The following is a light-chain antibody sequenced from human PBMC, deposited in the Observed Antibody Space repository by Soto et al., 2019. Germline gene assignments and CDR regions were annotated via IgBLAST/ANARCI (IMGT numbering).Light chain of an antibody. J-gene: IGKJ1*01. CDR1: QSISTW. Sequence: DIQVAQSPSTLSASVGDRVTITCRASQSISTWLAWYQHKPGTAPKLLIYKASTLDRGVSSRFSGSGSETEFTLPISSLQPEDSATYYCQRYSSYSPWLFGQGAKVEI. CDR3: QRYSSYSPWL. CDR2: KAS. V-gene: IGKV1-5*03.